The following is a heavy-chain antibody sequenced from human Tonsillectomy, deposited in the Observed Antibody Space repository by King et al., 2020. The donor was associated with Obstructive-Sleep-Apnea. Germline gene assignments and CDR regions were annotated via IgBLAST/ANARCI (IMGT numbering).Heavy chain of an antibody. CDR1: GFTFSTYA. D-gene: IGHD5-18*01. V-gene: IGHV3-30*04. J-gene: IGHJ4*02. Sequence: VQLVESGGGVVQPGRSLRLSCAASGFTFSTYAMHWVRQAPGRGLEWVAVISYDGSNNYYANSLKGRFTISRDNSKNTLYLQMNSLRAEDTAMYYCARSGYNYGYGYFDYWGQGTLVTVSS. CDR3: ARSGYNYGYGYFDY. CDR2: ISYDGSNN.